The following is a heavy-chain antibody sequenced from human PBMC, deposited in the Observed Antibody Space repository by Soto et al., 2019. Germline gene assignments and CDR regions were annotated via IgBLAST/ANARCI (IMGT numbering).Heavy chain of an antibody. Sequence: PSVTLSLTWTVSGGSISDNYWSWIRQPPGKGLEWIGYINYSGRPNYNPSLKSRITMSVDTSENQLSLKLSSMTAADTAVYYCARGGRYFDYLSGHFWFDPWGQGTLVTV. J-gene: IGHJ5*02. CDR3: ARGGRYFDYLSGHFWFDP. V-gene: IGHV4-59*01. D-gene: IGHD3-9*01. CDR2: INYSGRP. CDR1: GGSISDNY.